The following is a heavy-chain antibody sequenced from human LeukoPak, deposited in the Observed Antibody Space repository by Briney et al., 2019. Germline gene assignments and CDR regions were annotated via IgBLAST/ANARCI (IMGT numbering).Heavy chain of an antibody. J-gene: IGHJ4*02. V-gene: IGHV1-69*05. CDR2: IIPIFGTA. D-gene: IGHD3-22*01. CDR1: GGTFSSYA. CDR3: ARDQRYCYDSSGYYHFDY. Sequence: ASVKVSCKASGGTFSSYAISWVRQAPGQGLEWMGGIIPIFGTANYAQKFQGRVTITTDESTSTAYMELSSLRSEDTAVYYCARDQRYCYDSSGYYHFDYWGQGTLVTVSS.